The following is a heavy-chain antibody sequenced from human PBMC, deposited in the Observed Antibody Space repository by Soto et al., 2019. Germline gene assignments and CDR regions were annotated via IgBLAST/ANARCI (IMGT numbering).Heavy chain of an antibody. D-gene: IGHD1-26*01. CDR1: GYTFTSYT. Sequence: QVQLLQSGGQVKKPGASVKVSCKASGYTFTSYTISWVRQAPGQGLEWVGWIGPSSGNTDSARNLQGRVTMTTDTSTSTAYMELRSLRSDDTAVYYCARGLPSGTYYGEYYFDYWGQGTLVTVSS. CDR2: IGPSSGNT. J-gene: IGHJ4*02. V-gene: IGHV1-18*01. CDR3: ARGLPSGTYYGEYYFDY.